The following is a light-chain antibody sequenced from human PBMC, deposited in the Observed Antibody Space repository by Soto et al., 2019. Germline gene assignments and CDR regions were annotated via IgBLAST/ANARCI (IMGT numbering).Light chain of an antibody. CDR3: QQYGSSPWT. V-gene: IGKV3-20*01. CDR2: GAS. J-gene: IGKJ1*01. CDR1: QSLSSGS. Sequence: ESVLTQSPGTLSLSPGERATLSCRASQSLSSGSLAWYQQKPGQAPRLLIYGASSRATGIPDRFSGSGSGTDFTLTITRLEPEDFAVYYCQQYGSSPWTFGQGTKVDIK.